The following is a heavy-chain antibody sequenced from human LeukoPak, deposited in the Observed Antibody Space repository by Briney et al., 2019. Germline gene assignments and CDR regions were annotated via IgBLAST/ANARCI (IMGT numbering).Heavy chain of an antibody. J-gene: IGHJ4*02. V-gene: IGHV3-23*01. CDR2: ISGSGGST. Sequence: GGSLRLSCAASGFTFSSYAMSWVRQAPGKGLEWVSAISGSGGSTYYADSVKGRFTISRDNAKNSLYLQMNSLRAEDTAVYYCARVDYDFWSGDDYWGQGTLVTVSS. CDR1: GFTFSSYA. CDR3: ARVDYDFWSGDDY. D-gene: IGHD3-3*01.